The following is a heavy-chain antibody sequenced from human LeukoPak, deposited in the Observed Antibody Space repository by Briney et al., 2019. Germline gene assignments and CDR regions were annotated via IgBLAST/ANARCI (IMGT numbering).Heavy chain of an antibody. J-gene: IGHJ6*03. CDR3: ARRAVSSSSIESYYYYMDV. CDR1: GGSISSGGYY. Sequence: SEALSLTCTVSGGSISSGGYYWSWLRQHPGKGLEWIGYIYYSGSTYYNPSLKSRVTISVDTSKNQFSLKLSSVTAADTAVYYCARRAVSSSSIESYYYYMDVWGKGTTVTVSS. CDR2: IYYSGST. D-gene: IGHD6-6*01. V-gene: IGHV4-31*03.